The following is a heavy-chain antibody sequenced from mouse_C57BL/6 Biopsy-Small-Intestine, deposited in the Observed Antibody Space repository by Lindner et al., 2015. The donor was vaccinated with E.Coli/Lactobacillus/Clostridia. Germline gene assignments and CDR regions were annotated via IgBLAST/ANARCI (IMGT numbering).Heavy chain of an antibody. CDR1: GYTFTSYT. Sequence: VQLQESVAELARPGASVKMSRKASGYTFTSYTMHWVKQRPGQGLEWIGYINPSSGYTKYNQKFKDKATLTADKSSSTAYMQLSSLTSEDSAVYYCATNYYGSSYDWFAYWGQGTLVTVSA. V-gene: IGHV1-4*01. D-gene: IGHD1-1*01. CDR3: ATNYYGSSYDWFAY. CDR2: INPSSGYT. J-gene: IGHJ3*01.